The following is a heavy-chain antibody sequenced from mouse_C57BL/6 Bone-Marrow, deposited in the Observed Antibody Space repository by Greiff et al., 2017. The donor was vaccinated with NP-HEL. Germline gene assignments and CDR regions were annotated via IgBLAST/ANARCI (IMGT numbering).Heavy chain of an antibody. CDR3: ARVDYGSSWSDWYCDV. J-gene: IGHJ1*03. CDR1: GFTFSSYA. V-gene: IGHV5-4*01. CDR2: ISDGGSYT. Sequence: EVQVVESGGGLVKPGGSLKLSCAASGFTFSSYAMSWVRQTPEKRLEWVATISDGGSYTYYPDNVKGRFTISRDNAKNNLYLQMIHLKSEDTAMYYCARVDYGSSWSDWYCDVWGTGTTVTVSS. D-gene: IGHD1-1*01.